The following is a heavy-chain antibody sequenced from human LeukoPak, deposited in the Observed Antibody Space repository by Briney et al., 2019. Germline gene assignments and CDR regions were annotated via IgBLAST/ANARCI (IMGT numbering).Heavy chain of an antibody. CDR2: ISHHGSNK. Sequence: RTLSLSSAASGFTFTGYSMHGGRQAPRKGLEWLTRISHHGSNKDYTDSVKGRFTVSRDNYKNTLFLQMNSLRTEDTAIYFCARSPERLGQGHLDSWGQGTLATVSS. V-gene: IGHV3-30*04. J-gene: IGHJ4*02. D-gene: IGHD3/OR15-3a*01. CDR3: ARSPERLGQGHLDS. CDR1: GFTFTGYS.